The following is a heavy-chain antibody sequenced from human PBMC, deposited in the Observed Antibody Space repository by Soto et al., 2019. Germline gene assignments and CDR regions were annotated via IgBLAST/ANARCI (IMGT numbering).Heavy chain of an antibody. J-gene: IGHJ6*02. V-gene: IGHV1-69*01. Sequence: QVQLVQSGAEVKEPGSSVRVSCKASGGTFDNFIMNWVRQTPGQGLEWMGGIVPMLGTPTYAEKFKGRVTISAPGSTSTMYMEVPSLRSEDTAIYYCARNGTYSSSLSQYSGMDAWCQGTTVTSSS. CDR1: GGTFDNFI. CDR2: IVPMLGTP. CDR3: ARNGTYSSSLSQYSGMDA. D-gene: IGHD1-26*01.